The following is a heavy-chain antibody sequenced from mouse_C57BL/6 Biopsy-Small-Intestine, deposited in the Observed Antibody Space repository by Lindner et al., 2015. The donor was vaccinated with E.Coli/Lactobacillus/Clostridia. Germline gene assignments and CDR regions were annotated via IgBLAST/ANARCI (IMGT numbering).Heavy chain of an antibody. CDR3: ARVGRGGEVLWSGY. CDR2: INAYNGNT. J-gene: IGHJ4*01. Sequence: SVKVSCKAPGYTFSSYGISWVRQAPGQGLEWMGWINAYNGNTNYAQKLQGRVTMTTDTSTSTAFMELTSLRSDDTAVYYCARVGRGGEVLWSGYWGQGTLVTVSS. V-gene: IGHV1-81*01. CDR1: GYTFSSYG.